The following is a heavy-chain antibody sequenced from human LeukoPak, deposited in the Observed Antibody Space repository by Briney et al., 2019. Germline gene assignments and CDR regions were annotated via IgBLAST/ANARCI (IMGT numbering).Heavy chain of an antibody. D-gene: IGHD6-19*01. CDR3: ARTSVAGTVFTYFQH. V-gene: IGHV1-58*01. Sequence: SVKVSCKASGFTFTSSAVQWVRQARGQRLEWIGWIVVGSGNTNYAQKFQERVTITRDMSTSTAYMELSSLRSEDTAVYYCARTSVAGTVFTYFQHWGQGTLVTVSS. J-gene: IGHJ1*01. CDR2: IVVGSGNT. CDR1: GFTFTSSA.